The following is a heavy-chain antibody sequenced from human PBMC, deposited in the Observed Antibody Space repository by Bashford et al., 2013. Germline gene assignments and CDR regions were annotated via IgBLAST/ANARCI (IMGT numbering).Heavy chain of an antibody. V-gene: IGHV4-38-2*02. CDR3: ARGGYCTSTTCYSSDWFDP. CDR1: GFSITRGYY. CDR2: IHHTGST. Sequence: SETLSLTCNVSGFSITRGYYWGWIRQPPGKGLEWIGSIHHTGSTYYNPPLESRVTISIDSSKNQLSLNLSSVTAADTAVYFCARGGYCTSTTCYSSDWFDPWGQGTLVTVSS. D-gene: IGHD2-2*02. J-gene: IGHJ5*02.